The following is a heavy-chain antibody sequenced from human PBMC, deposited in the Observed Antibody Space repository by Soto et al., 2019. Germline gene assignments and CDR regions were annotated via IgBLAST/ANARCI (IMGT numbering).Heavy chain of an antibody. CDR1: GGTFSSYA. Sequence: SVKVSCKASGGTFSSYAISWVRQAPGQGLEWMGGIIPIFGTANYAQKFQGRVTITADESTSTAYMELSSLRSEDTAVYYCARSLGLAYCGGGCYSRQDDAFDIWGQGTMVTVSS. J-gene: IGHJ3*02. V-gene: IGHV1-69*13. CDR2: IIPIFGTA. CDR3: ARSLGLAYCGGGCYSRQDDAFDI. D-gene: IGHD2-21*02.